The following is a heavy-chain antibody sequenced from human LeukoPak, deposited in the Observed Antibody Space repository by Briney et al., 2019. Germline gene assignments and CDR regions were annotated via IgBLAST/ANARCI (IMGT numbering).Heavy chain of an antibody. Sequence: SETLSLTCSVSGXSISSSSYYWRWIRQPPGQGLECVESVYYSGSSYYNPSLESRVTMSVDTSKNQFSLKLSSVTAADTAVYYCARQPGGYSGHFDYWGQGTLVTVSS. CDR3: ARQPGGYSGHFDY. CDR2: VYYSGSS. V-gene: IGHV4-39*01. J-gene: IGHJ4*02. D-gene: IGHD5-12*01. CDR1: GXSISSSSYY.